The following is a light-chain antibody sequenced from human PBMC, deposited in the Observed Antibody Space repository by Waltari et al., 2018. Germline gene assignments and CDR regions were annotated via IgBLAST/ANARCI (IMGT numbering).Light chain of an antibody. CDR2: GES. CDR3: QQYDGSVVT. Sequence: EIVLTQSPGTLSVSPGERVTVSCRASQTITGSWLTWYHQKPGQAPRLLIYGESNSAPGIPDRFSGSGSGTDFTLTISRLEPEDSAVYYCQQYDGSVVTFGGGTKVEIK. J-gene: IGKJ4*01. V-gene: IGKV3-20*01. CDR1: QTITGSW.